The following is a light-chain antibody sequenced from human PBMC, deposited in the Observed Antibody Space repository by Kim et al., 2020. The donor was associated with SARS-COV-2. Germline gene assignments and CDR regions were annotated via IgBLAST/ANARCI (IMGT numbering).Light chain of an antibody. V-gene: IGKV3D-15*01. Sequence: VSPGERATLSCRTSHSISYNLAWYQHIPGQAPRLLIYGASTRATGIPARFSGSGSGTEFTLTISSLQSEDFAVYYCQHYAGWSTWTFGQGTKLEIK. CDR2: GAS. J-gene: IGKJ2*01. CDR3: QHYAGWSTWT. CDR1: HSISYN.